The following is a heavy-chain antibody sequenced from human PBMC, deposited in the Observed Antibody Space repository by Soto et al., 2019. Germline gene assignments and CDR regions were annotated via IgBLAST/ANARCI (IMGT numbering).Heavy chain of an antibody. J-gene: IGHJ3*02. CDR2: LSSSSTTI. CDR3: ASYCTSTTCPRGAFDI. D-gene: IGHD2-2*01. Sequence: GGSLRLPCAASGFTFSIYSMNWVRQAPGKGLEWVSYLSSSSTTIYYADSVRGRFTISRDNAKSSLSLQMNSLRAEDTAVYYCASYCTSTTCPRGAFDIWGQGTMVTVSS. V-gene: IGHV3-48*01. CDR1: GFTFSIYS.